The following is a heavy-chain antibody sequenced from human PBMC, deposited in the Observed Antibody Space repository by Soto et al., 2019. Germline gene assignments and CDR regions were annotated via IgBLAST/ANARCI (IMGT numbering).Heavy chain of an antibody. V-gene: IGHV1-69*01. Sequence: QVQLVRSGAEVKKPGSSVKVSCRASGGTLNKHAITWVRRAPGLGLEWLGGIIPMFGIPNYPQKFQGRVTITADDSTNTSHMELNSLTSDDTAVYYCARGGTSGWLKGAYDVWGQGTMVTVSS. CDR3: ARGGTSGWLKGAYDV. D-gene: IGHD6-19*01. CDR1: GGTLNKHA. J-gene: IGHJ3*01. CDR2: IIPMFGIP.